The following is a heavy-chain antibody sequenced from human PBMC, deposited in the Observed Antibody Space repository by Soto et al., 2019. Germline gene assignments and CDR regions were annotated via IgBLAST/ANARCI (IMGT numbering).Heavy chain of an antibody. V-gene: IGHV4-34*01. D-gene: IGHD3-10*01. J-gene: IGHJ4*02. CDR2: INHSGST. CDR3: ARVKGIYGSGSYYKGYFDY. Sequence: SETLSLTCAVYGGSFSGYYWSWIRQPPGKGLEWIGEINHSGSTNYNPSLKSRVTISVDTSKNQFSLKLSSVTAADTAVYYCARVKGIYGSGSYYKGYFDYWGQGTLVTVSS. CDR1: GGSFSGYY.